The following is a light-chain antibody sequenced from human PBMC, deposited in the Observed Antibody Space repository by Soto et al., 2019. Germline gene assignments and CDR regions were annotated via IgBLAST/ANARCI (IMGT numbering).Light chain of an antibody. V-gene: IGKV1-33*01. CDR2: DGS. CDR3: QQYESLPYT. J-gene: IGKJ2*01. Sequence: DIQMTQSPSTLSASVGDRVTIXXRATQDTRNYLNWYQVKPGKAPKXMIYDGSNLEIGVPSRFGGSAAGTDFTFTISGLQPEDVATYYCQQYESLPYTFGQGTKVDIK. CDR1: QDTRNY.